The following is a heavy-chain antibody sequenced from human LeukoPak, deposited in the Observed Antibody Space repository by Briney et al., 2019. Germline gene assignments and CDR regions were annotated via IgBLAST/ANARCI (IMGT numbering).Heavy chain of an antibody. CDR2: INPKTGGT. CDR3: MTRELGEDYFGRDV. V-gene: IGHV1-2*04. CDR1: GYTFTNNY. Sequence: GASVKVSCKASGYTFTNNYIHWVRLAPGQGLEWMGWINPKTGGTHYAERFQGSVTITRDTSISTAYTEISSLRSGDTAIYYCMTRELGEDYFGRDVWGQGTTVIVSS. D-gene: IGHD1-7*01. J-gene: IGHJ6*02.